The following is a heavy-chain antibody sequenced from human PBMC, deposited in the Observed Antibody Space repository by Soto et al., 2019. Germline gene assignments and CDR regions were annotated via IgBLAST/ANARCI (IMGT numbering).Heavy chain of an antibody. CDR2: IYQSGVT. V-gene: IGHV4-30-2*01. D-gene: IGHD6-19*01. Sequence: SETLSLTCNMSGDSYSISTYSWSWIRQPPGKALQWIGFIYQSGVTSYNPSLASRVSISLDRSNNQCSLKLKSVTAADTAVYFCAGMPYTSGLTFDPWGPGTLVTVSS. CDR1: GDSYSISTYS. CDR3: AGMPYTSGLTFDP. J-gene: IGHJ5*02.